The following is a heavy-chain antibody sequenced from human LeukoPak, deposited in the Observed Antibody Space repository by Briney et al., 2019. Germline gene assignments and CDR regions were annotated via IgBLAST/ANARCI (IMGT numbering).Heavy chain of an antibody. V-gene: IGHV5-51*01. CDR3: ARLGYSYGYEGDYYYYGMDV. Sequence: GESLQISCKGSGYSFTSYWIGWVRQMPGKGLEWMGIIYPGDSDTRYSPSFQGQVTISADKSISTAYLQWSSLKASDTAMYYCARLGYSYGYEGDYYYYGMDVWGQGTTVTVSS. CDR1: GYSFTSYW. J-gene: IGHJ6*02. D-gene: IGHD5-18*01. CDR2: IYPGDSDT.